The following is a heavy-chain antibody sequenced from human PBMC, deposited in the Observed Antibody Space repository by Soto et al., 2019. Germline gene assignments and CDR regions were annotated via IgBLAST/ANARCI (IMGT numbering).Heavy chain of an antibody. CDR3: AGLWFGESIPPPEYYYYGMDV. Sequence: SETLSLTCAVSGGSISSSNWWSWVRQPPGKGLEWIGEIYHSGSTNYNPSLKSRVTISVDKSKNQFSLKLSSVTAADTAVYYCAGLWFGESIPPPEYYYYGMDVWGQGTTVTVSS. V-gene: IGHV4-4*02. J-gene: IGHJ6*02. CDR2: IYHSGST. D-gene: IGHD3-10*01. CDR1: GGSISSSNW.